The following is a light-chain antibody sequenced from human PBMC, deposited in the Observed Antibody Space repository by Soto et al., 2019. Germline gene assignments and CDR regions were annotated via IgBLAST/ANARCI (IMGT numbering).Light chain of an antibody. CDR1: SSDVGGYND. CDR2: DGS. V-gene: IGLV2-14*01. J-gene: IGLJ1*01. CDR3: SSYTSSSTYV. Sequence: QSVLTQPASVSGSPGQSITISCTGTSSDVGGYNDVSWYQQHPGKAPKLMIYDGSNRPSGVSKRFSGSKSGNTASLTISGLLAEDEADYYCSSYTSSSTYVFGTGTKLTVL.